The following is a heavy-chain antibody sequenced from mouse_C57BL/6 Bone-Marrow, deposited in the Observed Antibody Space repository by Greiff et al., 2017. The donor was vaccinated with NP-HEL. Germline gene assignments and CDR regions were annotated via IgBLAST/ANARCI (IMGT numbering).Heavy chain of an antibody. CDR3: ANLLYYGILYAMDY. V-gene: IGHV1-58*01. CDR2: IYIGNGYT. D-gene: IGHD2-1*01. J-gene: IGHJ4*01. CDR1: GYTFTSYG. Sequence: EVQLVESGAELVRPGSSVKMSCKTSGYTFTSYGINWVKQRPGQGLEWIGYIYIGNGYTEYNEKFKGKATLTSDTSSSTAYMQLSSLTSEDSAIYFCANLLYYGILYAMDYWGQGTSVTVSS.